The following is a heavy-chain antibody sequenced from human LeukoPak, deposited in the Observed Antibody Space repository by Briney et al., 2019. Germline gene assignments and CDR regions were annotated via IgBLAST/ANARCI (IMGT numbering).Heavy chain of an antibody. J-gene: IGHJ4*02. Sequence: SETLSLTCAVYGGSFSGYYWTWIRQPPGKGLEWIGEISHSGRTNYNPSLKNRVIISIDTSKNQVSLNLNSVTAADTAVYFCAGVRGQWLDYWGQGTLVTVSS. V-gene: IGHV4-34*01. CDR1: GGSFSGYY. CDR2: ISHSGRT. CDR3: AGVRGQWLDY. D-gene: IGHD3-10*01.